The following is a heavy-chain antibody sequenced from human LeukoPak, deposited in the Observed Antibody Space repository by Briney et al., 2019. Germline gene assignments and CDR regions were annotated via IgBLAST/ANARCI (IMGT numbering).Heavy chain of an antibody. J-gene: IGHJ4*02. D-gene: IGHD2-2*01. CDR3: TKVKWAVDCTPTSCPYFDY. Sequence: GGSLRLSCAASGFTFEDYAMHWVRQAPGKGLEWVSLISWDGSHTYYTDSVKGRFTISRDNSENSLYLQMNSLRPEDTALYYCTKVKWAVDCTPTSCPYFDYWGQGTLVTVSS. CDR1: GFTFEDYA. V-gene: IGHV3-43D*03. CDR2: ISWDGSHT.